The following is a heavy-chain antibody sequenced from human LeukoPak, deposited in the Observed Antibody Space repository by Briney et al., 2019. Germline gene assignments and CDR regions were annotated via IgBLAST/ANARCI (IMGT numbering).Heavy chain of an antibody. J-gene: IGHJ5*02. D-gene: IGHD3-10*01. CDR1: GGSISSYY. CDR2: IFHSGST. V-gene: IGHV4-59*01. Sequence: PSETLSLTCTVSGGSISSYYWSWIRQPPGKGLEWIGYIFHSGSTHYNPALKSRVTISVDTSTNHFSLQLPSLPAPDTAAYYCARDDYRGVTNFDPWGQGTLVTASS. CDR3: ARDDYRGVTNFDP.